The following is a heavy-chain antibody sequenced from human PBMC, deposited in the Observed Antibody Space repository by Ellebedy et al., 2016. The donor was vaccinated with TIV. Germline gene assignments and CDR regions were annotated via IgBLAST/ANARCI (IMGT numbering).Heavy chain of an antibody. Sequence: AASVKVSCKASGYSFTGYYMHWVRQAPGQGLEWMGWISPYNGHTIYEQKFQGRVTMTTDTSTSTAYMELRSLRSDDTAVYYCARGEGYSISWYGNDYWGQGTLVTVSS. J-gene: IGHJ4*02. D-gene: IGHD6-13*01. CDR2: ISPYNGHT. CDR1: GYSFTGYY. CDR3: ARGEGYSISWYGNDY. V-gene: IGHV1-18*04.